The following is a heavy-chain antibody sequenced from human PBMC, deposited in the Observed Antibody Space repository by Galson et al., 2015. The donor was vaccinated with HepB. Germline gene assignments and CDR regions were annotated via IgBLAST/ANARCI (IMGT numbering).Heavy chain of an antibody. V-gene: IGHV1-3*01. CDR2: INAGNGNT. D-gene: IGHD3-3*01. J-gene: IGHJ6*02. CDR1: GYTFTSYA. Sequence: SVKVSCKASGYTFTSYAMHWVRQAPGQRLEWMGWINAGNGNTKYSQKFQGRVTITRNTSASTAYMELSSLRSEDTAVYYCARDLAYYDFWSGAYYYGMDAWGQGTTVTVSS. CDR3: ARDLAYYDFWSGAYYYGMDA.